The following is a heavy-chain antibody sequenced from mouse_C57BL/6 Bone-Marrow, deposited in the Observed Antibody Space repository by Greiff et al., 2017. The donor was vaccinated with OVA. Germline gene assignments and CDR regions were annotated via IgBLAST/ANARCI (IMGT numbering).Heavy chain of an antibody. D-gene: IGHD4-1*01. CDR3: TRDRTGGFAY. CDR2: ISSGGDYI. J-gene: IGHJ3*01. V-gene: IGHV5-9-1*02. CDR1: GFTFSSYA. Sequence: EVKVVESGAGLVKPGGSLKLSCAASGFTFSSYAMSWVRQTPEKRLEWVAYISSGGDYIYYADTVKGRFTISRDNARNTLYLQMSSLKSEDTAMYYCTRDRTGGFAYWGQGTLVTVSA.